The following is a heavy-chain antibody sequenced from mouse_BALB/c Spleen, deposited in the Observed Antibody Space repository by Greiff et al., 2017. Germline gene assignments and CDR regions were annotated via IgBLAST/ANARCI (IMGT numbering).Heavy chain of an antibody. D-gene: IGHD2-10*01. V-gene: IGHV3-8*02. CDR1: GDSITSGY. J-gene: IGHJ4*01. Sequence: EVKLVESGPSLVKPSQTLSLTCSVTGDSITSGYWNWIRKFPGNKLEYMGYISYSGSTYYNPSLKSRISITRDTSKNQYYLQLNSVTTEDTATYYCARSAYYGNGDYYAMDYWGQGTSVTVSS. CDR3: ARSAYYGNGDYYAMDY. CDR2: ISYSGST.